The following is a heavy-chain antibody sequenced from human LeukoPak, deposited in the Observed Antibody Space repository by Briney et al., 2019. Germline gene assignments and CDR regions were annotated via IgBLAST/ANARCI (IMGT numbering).Heavy chain of an antibody. CDR3: ARHRTMVRGVRYYYMDV. CDR1: GYSFTSYC. D-gene: IGHD3-10*01. J-gene: IGHJ6*03. CDR2: IYPGDSDT. V-gene: IGHV5-51*01. Sequence: GESLKISCKGSGYSFTSYCTGWVRQMPGKGLEWMGIIYPGDSDTRYSPSFQGQVTISADKSISTAYLQWSSLKASDTAMYYCARHRTMVRGVRYYYMDVWGKGTTVAVSS.